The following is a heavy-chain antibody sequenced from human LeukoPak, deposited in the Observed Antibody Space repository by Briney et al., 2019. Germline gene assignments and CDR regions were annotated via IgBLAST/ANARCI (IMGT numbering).Heavy chain of an antibody. J-gene: IGHJ6*02. CDR2: IYHSGST. CDR1: GGSISSGGYS. D-gene: IGHD6-13*01. Sequence: SQTLSLTCAVSGGSISSGGYSWSWIRQPPGKGLEWIGYIYHSGSTYYNPSLKSRVTISVDRPKNQFSLKLSSVTAADTAVYYCARGMYSSSWHYYYYGMDVWGQGTTVTVSS. V-gene: IGHV4-30-2*01. CDR3: ARGMYSSSWHYYYYGMDV.